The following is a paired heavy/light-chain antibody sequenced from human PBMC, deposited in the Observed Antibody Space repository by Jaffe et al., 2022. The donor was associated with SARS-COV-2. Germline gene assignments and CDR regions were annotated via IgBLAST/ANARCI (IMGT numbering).Light chain of an antibody. CDR2: GAS. J-gene: IGKJ1*01. CDR3: QQYATVPLT. Sequence: EIVLTQFPAILSLSPGERATLSCRASQSVSSNYLAWYQQRRGQAPRLLIYGASRRATGIPDRFSGSGSGSDFTLTVGRLEPEDFAVYYCQQYATVPLTFGLGTKVEIK. CDR1: QSVSSNY. V-gene: IGKV3-20*01.
Heavy chain of an antibody. CDR3: ARQFCSTTSCDAFDI. J-gene: IGHJ3*02. CDR2: FSYSGST. CDR1: GDSVTNSAYY. Sequence: QPQLQESGPGLVKPSETLSLTCSVSGDSVTNSAYYWGWIRQPPGKGLEWIVSFSYSGSTYYSPSLRSRVTKSVDASKNQFSLKLRSMAAADTAVYYCARQFCSTTSCDAFDIWGRGSLVTVSS. D-gene: IGHD2-2*01. V-gene: IGHV4-39*01.